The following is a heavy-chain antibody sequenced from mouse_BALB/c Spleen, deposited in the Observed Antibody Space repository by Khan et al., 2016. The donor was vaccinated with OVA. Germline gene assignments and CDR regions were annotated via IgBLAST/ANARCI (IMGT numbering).Heavy chain of an antibody. CDR3: ARTGGPYDGYYGDFDV. CDR2: IYPGDGDT. CDR1: GYTFTSYW. J-gene: IGHJ1*01. V-gene: IGHV1-87*01. D-gene: IGHD2-3*01. Sequence: VKLQESGAELARPGASVKLSCKASGYTFTSYWMQWIKQRPGQGLEWIGAIYPGDGDTRYTQKFKGKATLTADKSSSTAYMQLSSLASEDSAVYYCARTGGPYDGYYGDFDVWGAGTTVTVSS.